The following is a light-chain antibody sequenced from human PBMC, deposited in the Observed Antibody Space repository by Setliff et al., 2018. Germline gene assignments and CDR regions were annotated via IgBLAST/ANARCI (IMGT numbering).Light chain of an antibody. CDR1: SSDVGNYNR. CDR3: SSYTSSNTYV. Sequence: QSALAQPPSVSGSRGQSVTISCTGTSSDVGNYNRVSWYQQPPGTAPKLMIYDVTNRPSGVPDRFSGSKSGNTASLTISGLQAEDEADYYCSSYTSSNTYVFGRGTKGTV. J-gene: IGLJ1*01. CDR2: DVT. V-gene: IGLV2-18*02.